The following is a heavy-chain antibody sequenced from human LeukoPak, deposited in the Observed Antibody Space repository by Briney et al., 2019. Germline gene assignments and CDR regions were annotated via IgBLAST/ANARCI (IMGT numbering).Heavy chain of an antibody. J-gene: IGHJ3*02. D-gene: IGHD2-21*01. Sequence: GGSLRLSCTASGFTFNAFGMHWVRQAPGKGLEWVAVISYDGSNKYYADSVKGRFTISRDNSKNTLYLQMNSLRAEDTAVYYCARGGWLLRNDAFDIWGQGTMVTVSS. CDR2: ISYDGSNK. CDR1: GFTFNAFG. V-gene: IGHV3-30*03. CDR3: ARGGWLLRNDAFDI.